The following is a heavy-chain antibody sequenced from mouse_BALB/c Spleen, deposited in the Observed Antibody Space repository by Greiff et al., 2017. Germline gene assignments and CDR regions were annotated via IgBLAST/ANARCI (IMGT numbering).Heavy chain of an antibody. Sequence: QVQLQQSGAELVKPGASVKLSCKASGYTFTSYYMYWVKQRPGQGLEWIGEINPSNGGTNFNEKFKSKATLTVDKSSSTAYMQLSSLTSEDSAVYYGTRSYGSSYSYWYFDVWGAGTTVTVSS. CDR3: TRSYGSSYSYWYFDV. J-gene: IGHJ1*01. D-gene: IGHD1-1*01. V-gene: IGHV1S81*02. CDR1: GYTFTSYY. CDR2: INPSNGGT.